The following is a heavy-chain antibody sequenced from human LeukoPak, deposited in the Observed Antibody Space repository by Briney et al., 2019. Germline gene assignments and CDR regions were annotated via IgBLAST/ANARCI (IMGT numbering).Heavy chain of an antibody. J-gene: IGHJ4*02. D-gene: IGHD4-17*01. CDR3: AKGNGDHAIHPDY. Sequence: GGSLRLSCAASGFTFSSYAMSWVRQAPGKGLEWVSAISGSGGRTYYADSVKGRFTISRDNSKNTLYLQMNRLRADDTAVYYCAKGNGDHAIHPDYWGQGTLVTVSS. V-gene: IGHV3-23*01. CDR1: GFTFSSYA. CDR2: ISGSGGRT.